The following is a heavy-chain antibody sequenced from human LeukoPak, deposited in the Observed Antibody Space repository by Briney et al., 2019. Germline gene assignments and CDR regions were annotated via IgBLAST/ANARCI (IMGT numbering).Heavy chain of an antibody. V-gene: IGHV4-31*03. CDR1: GGSISSGGYY. Sequence: SETLSLTCTVSGGSISSGGYYWSWIRQHPGKGLEWIGYIYYSGSTYYNPSLKSRVTISVDTSKNQFSLKLSSVTAADTAVYYCARESDYYGSDDYFGYWGQGTLVTVSS. J-gene: IGHJ4*02. CDR3: ARESDYYGSDDYFGY. CDR2: IYYSGST. D-gene: IGHD3-10*01.